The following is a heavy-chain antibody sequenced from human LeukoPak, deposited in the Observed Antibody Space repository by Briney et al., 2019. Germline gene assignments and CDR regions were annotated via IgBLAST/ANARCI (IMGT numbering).Heavy chain of an antibody. V-gene: IGHV3-30*09. Sequence: GGSLRLSCAASGFTFSSYAMHWVRQAPGKGLEWVAVISYDGSNKYYADSVKGRFAISRDNSKNTLYLQMNSLRAEDTAVYYCARDQVAAAATHNFDYWGKGTLVTVSS. CDR1: GFTFSSYA. CDR3: ARDQVAAAATHNFDY. D-gene: IGHD6-13*01. J-gene: IGHJ4*02. CDR2: ISYDGSNK.